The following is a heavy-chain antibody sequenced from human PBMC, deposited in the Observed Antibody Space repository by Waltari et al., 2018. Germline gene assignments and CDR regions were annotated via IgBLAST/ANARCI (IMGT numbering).Heavy chain of an antibody. J-gene: IGHJ4*02. CDR1: GYSFTSYW. V-gene: IGHV1-69*06. CDR2: IIPSFGTA. CDR3: ATALGNYYYGSGSSSTLDY. D-gene: IGHD3-10*01. Sequence: VQLVQSGAEVKKPGESLKISCKGSGYSFTSYWISWVRQAPGPGIEWMGGIIPSFGTANYAQKFQGRVTMTEDTSTDTAYMELSSLRSEDTAVYYCATALGNYYYGSGSSSTLDYWGQGTLVTVSS.